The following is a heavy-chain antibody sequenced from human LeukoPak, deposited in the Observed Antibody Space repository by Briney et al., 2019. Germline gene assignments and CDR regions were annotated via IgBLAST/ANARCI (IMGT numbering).Heavy chain of an antibody. D-gene: IGHD4-17*01. CDR1: GGSISSSNW. V-gene: IGHV4-4*02. CDR2: IYKRGST. Sequence: SETLSLTCAVSGGSISSSNWWSGAGQPPGKGVGGSGEIYKRGSTNYNPSLKRGDTISGDKPKNQVSLKVSSASGGDTGVYYCARLPTVNTFTCWGQGTLVTVSS. J-gene: IGHJ4*02. CDR3: ARLPTVNTFTC.